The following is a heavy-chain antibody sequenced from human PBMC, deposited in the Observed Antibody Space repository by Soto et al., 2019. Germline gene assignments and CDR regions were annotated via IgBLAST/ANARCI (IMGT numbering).Heavy chain of an antibody. Sequence: QVQLVQSGAEVKKPGSSVKVSCKASGGTFRSYAISWVPQAPGQGLEWMGGIIPIFGTANYAQKFQGRVTIIADESTSTAYMEVSSLRFEDTAVYYCARGAGSSPSHYYYYGMDVWGQGATVTVSS. CDR3: ARGAGSSPSHYYYYGMDV. D-gene: IGHD6-13*01. CDR2: IIPIFGTA. CDR1: GGTFRSYA. J-gene: IGHJ6*02. V-gene: IGHV1-69*01.